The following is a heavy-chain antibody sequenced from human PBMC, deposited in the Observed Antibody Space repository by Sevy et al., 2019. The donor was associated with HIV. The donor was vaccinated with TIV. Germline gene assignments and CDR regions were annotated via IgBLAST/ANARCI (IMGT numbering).Heavy chain of an antibody. V-gene: IGHV3-48*03. CDR1: GFTFSSYE. D-gene: IGHD2-8*02. CDR3: ARDRKVVLVVYAIPFDAFDI. Sequence: GGSLRLSCAASGFTFSSYEMNWVRQAPGKGLEWVSYISSSGSTIYYADSVKGRFTISRDNAKNSLYLQMNSLRAEDTAMYYCARDRKVVLVVYAIPFDAFDIWGQGTLVTVSS. J-gene: IGHJ3*02. CDR2: ISSSGSTI.